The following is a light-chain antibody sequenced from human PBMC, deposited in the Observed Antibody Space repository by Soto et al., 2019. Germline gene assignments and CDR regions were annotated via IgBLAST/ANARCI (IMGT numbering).Light chain of an antibody. CDR2: AAS. CDR3: QQSYTSPLT. J-gene: IGKJ4*01. Sequence: DTQMTQSPSTLSASVGDRVTITCRASQSVSTYLNWYQQKPGKAPNLLIYAASSLQSGVPSRFSGGGSGTDFTLTISSLQPEDFATYYCQQSYTSPLTFGGGTKVDIK. CDR1: QSVSTY. V-gene: IGKV1-39*01.